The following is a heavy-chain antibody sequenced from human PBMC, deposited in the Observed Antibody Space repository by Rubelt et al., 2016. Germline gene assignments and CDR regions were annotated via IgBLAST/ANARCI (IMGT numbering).Heavy chain of an antibody. D-gene: IGHD3-16*01. V-gene: IGHV3-20*04. CDR3: ARGGGGRYYYYMDV. CDR2: INWNGGST. CDR1: GFTFSSNY. J-gene: IGHJ6*03. Sequence: EVQLVESGGGLVKPGGSLRLSCAASGFTFSSNYMSWVRQAPGKGLEWVSGINWNGGSTGYADSVKGRFTISRDNAKNSLYLQMNSLRAEDTALYYCARGGGGRYYYYMDVWGKGTTVTVSS.